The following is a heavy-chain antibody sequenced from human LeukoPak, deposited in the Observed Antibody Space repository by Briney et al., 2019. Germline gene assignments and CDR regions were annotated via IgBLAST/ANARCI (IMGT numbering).Heavy chain of an antibody. D-gene: IGHD2-2*02. V-gene: IGHV3-30*04. Sequence: GGSLRLSCATSGFTFSSYAFHWVRQAPGKGLEWVATMSFDVNNKYYADSVRGRFTISRDNSKNTLYLQMNSLRAEDTAVYSCARGYCTSSSCYNDYWGQGTLVTVSS. CDR3: ARGYCTSSSCYNDY. CDR2: MSFDVNNK. J-gene: IGHJ4*02. CDR1: GFTFSSYA.